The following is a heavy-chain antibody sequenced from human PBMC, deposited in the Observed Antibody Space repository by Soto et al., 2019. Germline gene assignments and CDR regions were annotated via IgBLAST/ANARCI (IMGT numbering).Heavy chain of an antibody. CDR3: ARDKGGWNGGAFDI. D-gene: IGHD1-1*01. CDR1: GGSVSSGSYY. Sequence: SETLSLTCTVSGGSVSSGSYYWSWIRQPPGKGLEWIGYIYYSGSTNYNPSLKSRVTISVDTSKNQFSLKLSSVTAADTAVYYCARDKGGWNGGAFDIWRQGTMVTVSS. V-gene: IGHV4-61*01. CDR2: IYYSGST. J-gene: IGHJ3*02.